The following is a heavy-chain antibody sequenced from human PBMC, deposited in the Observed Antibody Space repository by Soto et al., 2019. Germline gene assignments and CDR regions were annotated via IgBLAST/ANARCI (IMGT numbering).Heavy chain of an antibody. J-gene: IGHJ3*02. V-gene: IGHV3-7*01. D-gene: IGHD1-7*01. CDR1: GFPFSSYW. Sequence: HPGGSLSLSCAASGFPFSSYWMSWVRQAPGKGLEWVANIKQDGSEKYYVDSVKGRFTISRDNAKNSLYLQMNTLRAEDTAVYYCARELAGTTSFDIWGQGTMVTVSS. CDR3: ARELAGTTSFDI. CDR2: IKQDGSEK.